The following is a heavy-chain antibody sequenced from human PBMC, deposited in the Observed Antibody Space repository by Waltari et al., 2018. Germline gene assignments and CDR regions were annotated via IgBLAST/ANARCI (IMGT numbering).Heavy chain of an antibody. V-gene: IGHV4-59*01. J-gene: IGHJ4*02. Sequence: QVQLRESGPGLVRPSETMSLTCTVTGASITTYYWSWTLQSPRKGLEWMRYIYQTGRTKYNPPLVCRVTKSADTSTNQHSLKLRSMTTADAAVYYCVREVGPWEHDYWGQGTLVTVSS. CDR3: VREVGPWEHDY. CDR1: GASITTYY. D-gene: IGHD1-26*01. CDR2: IYQTGRT.